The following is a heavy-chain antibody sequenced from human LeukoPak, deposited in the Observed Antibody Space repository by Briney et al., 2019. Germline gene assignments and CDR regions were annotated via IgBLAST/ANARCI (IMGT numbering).Heavy chain of an antibody. Sequence: KPSETLSLTCTVSGGSISSYYWSWIRQPPGKGLEWIGYIYYSGSTNYNPSLKSRVTISVDTSKNQFSLKLSSVTAADTAVYYCARDGYYGTGYWGQGTLVTVSS. J-gene: IGHJ4*02. CDR2: IYYSGST. CDR1: GGSISSYY. V-gene: IGHV4-59*01. CDR3: ARDGYYGTGY. D-gene: IGHD4-17*01.